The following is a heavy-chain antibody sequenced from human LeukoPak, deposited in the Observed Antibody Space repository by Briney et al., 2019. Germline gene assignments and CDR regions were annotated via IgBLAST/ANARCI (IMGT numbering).Heavy chain of an antibody. V-gene: IGHV3-21*01. CDR2: ISSSSSYI. Sequence: PGGSLRLSCAASGFTFSSYSMSWVRQAPGKGLEWVSSISSSSSYIYYADSVKGRFTISRDNAKNSLYLQMNSLRAEDTAVYYCARDRDIVVVPAASFDYWGQGTLVTVSS. CDR1: GFTFSSYS. J-gene: IGHJ4*02. CDR3: ARDRDIVVVPAASFDY. D-gene: IGHD2-2*01.